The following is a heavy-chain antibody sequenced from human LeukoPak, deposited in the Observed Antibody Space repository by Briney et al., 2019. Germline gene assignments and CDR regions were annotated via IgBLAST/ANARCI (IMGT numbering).Heavy chain of an antibody. J-gene: IGHJ3*02. D-gene: IGHD1-7*01. Sequence: GGSLRLSCAASGFTFDYYAMHWVRQAPGKGLEWVSGINWNGGSTGYADSVKGRFTISRDNAKNSLYLQMNSLRAEDTALYYCARGYNWNYQNAFDIWGQGTMVTVSS. V-gene: IGHV3-20*04. CDR3: ARGYNWNYQNAFDI. CDR1: GFTFDYYA. CDR2: INWNGGST.